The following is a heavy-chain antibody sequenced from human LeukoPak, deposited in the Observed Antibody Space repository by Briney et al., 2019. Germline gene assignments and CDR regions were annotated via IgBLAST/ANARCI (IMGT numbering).Heavy chain of an antibody. CDR2: IIPIFGTA. CDR1: GGTFSSYA. CDR3: AKSRITMVRGVILAYYFDY. V-gene: IGHV1-69*13. D-gene: IGHD3-10*01. J-gene: IGHJ4*02. Sequence: SVKVSCKASGGTFSSYAISWVRQAPGQGLEWMGGIIPIFGTADYAQKFQGRVTITADESTSTAFMELSSLRSDDTALYYCAKSRITMVRGVILAYYFDYWGQGTLVTVSS.